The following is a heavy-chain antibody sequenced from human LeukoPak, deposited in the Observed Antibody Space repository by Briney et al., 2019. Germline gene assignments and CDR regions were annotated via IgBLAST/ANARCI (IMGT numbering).Heavy chain of an antibody. J-gene: IGHJ3*02. CDR2: ISAYNGNT. Sequence: ASVKVSCKASGYSFTSYGISWVRLAPGQGLEWMGWISAYNGNTNYAQTLQGRVTMTTDTSTSTAYMELRSLRSDDTAVYYCARDGIYCRGGSCYSRAFDIWGKGTMVTVSS. CDR1: GYSFTSYG. CDR3: ARDGIYCRGGSCYSRAFDI. V-gene: IGHV1-18*01. D-gene: IGHD2-15*01.